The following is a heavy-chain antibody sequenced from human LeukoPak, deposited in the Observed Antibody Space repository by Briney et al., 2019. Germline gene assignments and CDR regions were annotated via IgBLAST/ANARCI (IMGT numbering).Heavy chain of an antibody. CDR3: ARDRHTVTTYYFDY. V-gene: IGHV3-21*04. J-gene: IGHJ4*02. CDR1: GFTFSSYS. CDR2: ISSSSSYI. Sequence: GGSLRLSCAASGFTFSSYSMNWVRQAPGKGLEWVSSISSSSSYIYYADSVKGRFTISRDNSKNTLYLQMNSLRAEDTAVYYCARDRHTVTTYYFDYWGQGTLVTVSS. D-gene: IGHD4-17*01.